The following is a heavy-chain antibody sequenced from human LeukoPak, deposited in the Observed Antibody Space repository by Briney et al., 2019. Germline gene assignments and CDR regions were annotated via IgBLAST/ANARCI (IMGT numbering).Heavy chain of an antibody. CDR1: GGSISSSSYY. V-gene: IGHV4-39*07. CDR2: IYYSGST. J-gene: IGHJ4*02. Sequence: PSETLSLTCTVSGGSISSSSYYWGWIRQPPGKGLEWIGSIYYSGSTYYNPSLKSRVTISIDTSKNQFSLKLSSVTAADTAVYYCAQQQLGHWGQGTLVTVSS. D-gene: IGHD6-13*01. CDR3: AQQQLGH.